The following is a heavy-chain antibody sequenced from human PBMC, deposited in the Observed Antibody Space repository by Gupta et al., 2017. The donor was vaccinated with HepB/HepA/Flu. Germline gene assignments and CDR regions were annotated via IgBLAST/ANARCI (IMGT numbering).Heavy chain of an antibody. D-gene: IGHD3-10*01. CDR3: AKDNPISGILL. CDR2: IYPSGNT. CDR1: GTSISSYY. Sequence: QVQLQESGPRLVKPSETLSLTCTVSGTSISSYYLSWIRQPAGKGLEWIGRIYPSGNTNYNPSLKSRLTMSIDTSRNHFSLNLTSVTAADTAVYFCAKDNPISGILLWGQGTLVTVSS. J-gene: IGHJ4*02. V-gene: IGHV4-4*07.